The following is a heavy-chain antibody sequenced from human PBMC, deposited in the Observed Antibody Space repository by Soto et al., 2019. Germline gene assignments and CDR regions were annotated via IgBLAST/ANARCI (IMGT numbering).Heavy chain of an antibody. Sequence: SQTLSLTCAISGDSVSSNSAAWNWIRQSPSRGLEWLGKTYYRSKWYNEYAESVKSRITINPDTSKNQFSPQLNSVTPEDTAVYYCAREGTWGLSCGYYYYYGMDVSGQGTTVTGSS. CDR3: AREGTWGLSCGYYYYYGMDV. D-gene: IGHD2-21*01. J-gene: IGHJ6*02. CDR1: GDSVSSNSAA. V-gene: IGHV6-1*01. CDR2: TYYRSKWYN.